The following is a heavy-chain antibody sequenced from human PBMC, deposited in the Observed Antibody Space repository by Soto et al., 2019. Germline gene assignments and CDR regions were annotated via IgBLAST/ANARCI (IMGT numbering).Heavy chain of an antibody. Sequence: PSETLSLTCTVSGGSISSGGYYWSWIRQHPGKGLEWIGYIYYSGSTYYNPSLKSRVTISVDTSKNQFSLKLSSVTAADTAVYYCARSSQSTVTTVDYWGQGTLVTVS. D-gene: IGHD4-17*01. J-gene: IGHJ4*02. CDR2: IYYSGST. CDR1: GGSISSGGYY. V-gene: IGHV4-31*03. CDR3: ARSSQSTVTTVDY.